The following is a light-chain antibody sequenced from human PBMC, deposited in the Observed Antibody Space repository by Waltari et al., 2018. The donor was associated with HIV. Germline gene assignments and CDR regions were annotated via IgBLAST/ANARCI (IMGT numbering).Light chain of an antibody. CDR3: AAWDDSLNGL. CDR2: DIN. V-gene: IGLV1-44*01. J-gene: IGLJ2*01. CDR1: RSNIGSNP. Sequence: PGQRVTISCSGRRSNIGSNPVSWYQQLPGAATKLLICDINQRPSRVPDRFSGSKSGTSASLAISGLQSEDDGDYYCAAWDDSLNGLFGGGTKLTV.